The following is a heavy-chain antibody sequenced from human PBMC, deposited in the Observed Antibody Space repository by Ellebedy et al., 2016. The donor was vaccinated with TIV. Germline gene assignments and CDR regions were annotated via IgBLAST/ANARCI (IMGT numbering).Heavy chain of an antibody. Sequence: ASVKVSCXASGYTFTGYYMHWVRQATGQGLEWMGWMNPNTGDTGNAQKFQGRVIMTRDTSKGTAYMELSGLRSEDTAVYYCAREIYGSGSYPLDYWGQGTLVTVSS. CDR2: MNPNTGDT. J-gene: IGHJ4*02. CDR3: AREIYGSGSYPLDY. D-gene: IGHD3-10*01. CDR1: GYTFTGYY. V-gene: IGHV1-8*02.